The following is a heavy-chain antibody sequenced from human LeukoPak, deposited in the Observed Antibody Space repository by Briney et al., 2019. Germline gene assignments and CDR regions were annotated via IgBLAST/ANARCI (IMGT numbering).Heavy chain of an antibody. CDR2: INHSGST. Sequence: PSETLSLTCAVYGGSFSGYYWSRIRQPPGKGLEWIGEINHSGSTNYNPSLKSRVTISVDTSKNQFSLKLSSVTAADTAVYYCARGRSVRFLEWFSSDYWGQGTLVTVSS. V-gene: IGHV4-34*01. D-gene: IGHD3-3*01. CDR1: GGSFSGYY. CDR3: ARGRSVRFLEWFSSDY. J-gene: IGHJ4*02.